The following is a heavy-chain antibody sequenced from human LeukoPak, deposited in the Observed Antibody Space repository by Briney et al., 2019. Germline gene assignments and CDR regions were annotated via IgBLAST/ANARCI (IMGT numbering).Heavy chain of an antibody. J-gene: IGHJ6*03. D-gene: IGHD4-11*01. CDR2: IYTSGST. CDR1: GGSISSGSYY. Sequence: PSQTLSLTCTVSGGSISSGSYYWSWIRQPAGKGLEWIGRIYTSGSTNYNPSLKSRVTISVDTSKNQFSLKLSSVTAADTAVYYCARITDYSDYYCYSMDVWGKGTTVTVSS. V-gene: IGHV4-61*02. CDR3: ARITDYSDYYCYSMDV.